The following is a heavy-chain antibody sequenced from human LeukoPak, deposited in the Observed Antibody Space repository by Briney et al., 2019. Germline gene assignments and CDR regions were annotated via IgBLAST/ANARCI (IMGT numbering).Heavy chain of an antibody. CDR2: IRYDGSDK. V-gene: IGHV3-30*02. Sequence: GGSLRLSCAASGFTLRGYGMHWVRQAPGKGLEWVAFIRYDGSDKSYADSVKGRFTISRDNAENKLYLQMNSLRAEDTAVYYCAKRGAEVGQTVAPGDYWGQGTLVTVSS. D-gene: IGHD1-26*01. J-gene: IGHJ4*02. CDR3: AKRGAEVGQTVAPGDY. CDR1: GFTLRGYG.